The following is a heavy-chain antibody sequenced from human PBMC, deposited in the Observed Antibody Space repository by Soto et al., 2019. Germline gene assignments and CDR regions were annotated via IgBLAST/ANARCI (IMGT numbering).Heavy chain of an antibody. CDR3: ASVGDYDFWSRYLDFDY. V-gene: IGHV1-69*12. J-gene: IGHJ4*02. CDR1: GGTFSSYA. CDR2: IIPIFGTA. D-gene: IGHD3-3*01. Sequence: QVQLVQSGAEVKKPGSSVKVSCKASGGTFSSYAISWVRQAPGQGLEWMGGIIPIFGTANYAQKFQGRVTITADESTRTAYRELSSLRSEDTAVYYCASVGDYDFWSRYLDFDYWGQGTLVAVSS.